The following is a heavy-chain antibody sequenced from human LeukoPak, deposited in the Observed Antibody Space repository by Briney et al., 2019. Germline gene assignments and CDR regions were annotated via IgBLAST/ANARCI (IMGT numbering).Heavy chain of an antibody. V-gene: IGHV1-46*01. CDR3: AGDAF. CDR1: GYSFTNFY. CDR2: VNPSGGST. J-gene: IGHJ4*02. D-gene: IGHD3-3*02. Sequence: GASVKVSCKTSGYSFTNFYIHWVRQAPGQGLEWMGMVNPSGGSTISAQRFQDRVNMTTDTSTRTVYMEMTGLTSDDTGIYYCAGDAFWGQGTQVTVSS.